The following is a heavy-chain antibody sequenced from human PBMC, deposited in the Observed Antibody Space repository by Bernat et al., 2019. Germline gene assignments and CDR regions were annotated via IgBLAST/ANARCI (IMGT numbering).Heavy chain of an antibody. J-gene: IGHJ4*02. CDR1: GFTFSSYE. CDR3: ARTYDFWSGYYTEPFDY. D-gene: IGHD3-3*01. CDR2: ISSSGSYI. Sequence: EVQLVESGGGLVQPGGSLRLSCAASGFTFSSYEMNWVRQAPGKGLEWVSYISSSGSYIYYADSVKGRFTISRVNAKNSLYLQMNSLRAEDTAVYYCARTYDFWSGYYTEPFDYWGQGTLVTVSS. V-gene: IGHV3-48*03.